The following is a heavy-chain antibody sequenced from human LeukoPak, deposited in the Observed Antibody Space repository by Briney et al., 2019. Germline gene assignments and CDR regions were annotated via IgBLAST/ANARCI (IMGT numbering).Heavy chain of an antibody. CDR2: IYTSGST. Sequence: SETLSLTCTVSGGSISSYYWSWIRQPPGKGLEWIGYIYTSGSTNYNPSLKSRVTMSVDTSKNQFSLKLSSVTAADTAVYYCARDLYGDSNWGQGTLVTVSS. V-gene: IGHV4-4*08. D-gene: IGHD4-17*01. CDR3: ARDLYGDSN. J-gene: IGHJ4*02. CDR1: GGSISSYY.